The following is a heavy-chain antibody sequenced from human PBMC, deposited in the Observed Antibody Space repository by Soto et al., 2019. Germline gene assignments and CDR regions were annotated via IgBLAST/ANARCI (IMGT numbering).Heavy chain of an antibody. CDR2: IYHSGRS. D-gene: IGHD1-26*01. Sequence: QVQLQESGPRLVEASQTLSLTCTVSNASITSSGYYWSWVRQPPGKRLEWIGYIYHSGRSFYSPSLQSGLTMSVDTSKNQFSLTLRSVTAADTAVYHCARMSGTYYVPDYWGQGTLVNVSS. CDR3: ARMSGTYYVPDY. V-gene: IGHV4-31*03. CDR1: NASITSSGYY. J-gene: IGHJ4*02.